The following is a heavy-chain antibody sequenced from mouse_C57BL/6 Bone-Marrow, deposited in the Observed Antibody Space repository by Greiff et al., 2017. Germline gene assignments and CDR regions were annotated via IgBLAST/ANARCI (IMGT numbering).Heavy chain of an antibody. CDR3: ARSDYYGSSRSDV. V-gene: IGHV1-82*01. D-gene: IGHD1-1*01. CDR1: GYAFSSSW. Sequence: VQLQQSGPELVKPGASVKISCKASGYAFSSSWMNWVKQRPGTGLEWIGRIYPGDGDTNYNGKFKGKATLTADKSSSTAYMQLSSLTSEDSAVYFCARSDYYGSSRSDVGGTGTTVTVSS. CDR2: IYPGDGDT. J-gene: IGHJ1*03.